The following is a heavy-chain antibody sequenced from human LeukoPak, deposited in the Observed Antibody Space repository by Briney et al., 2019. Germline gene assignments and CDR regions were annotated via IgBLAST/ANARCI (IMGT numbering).Heavy chain of an antibody. CDR1: RFTFSDVW. Sequence: PGGSLRLSCTASRFTFSDVWMSWVRQAPGKGLEWVGRIRSKANNYATAYAASVKGRFTISRDDSKNTAYLQMSSLKTEDTAVYYCTGDNFDSSVKFDYWGQGTLVTVSS. J-gene: IGHJ4*02. CDR2: IRSKANNYAT. D-gene: IGHD3-22*01. V-gene: IGHV3-73*01. CDR3: TGDNFDSSVKFDY.